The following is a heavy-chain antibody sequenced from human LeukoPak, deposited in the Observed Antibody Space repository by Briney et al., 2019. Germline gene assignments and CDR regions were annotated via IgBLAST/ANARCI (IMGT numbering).Heavy chain of an antibody. CDR3: ARGKITMIVGPFDY. Sequence: GGSLRLSCAASGFTFSSYEMNWVRQAPGKGLEWVSYISSSSTTIYYADSVKGRFTISRDNAKKSLYLQMNSLRAEDTAVYYCARGKITMIVGPFDYWGQGTLVTVSS. V-gene: IGHV3-48*03. CDR2: ISSSSTTI. CDR1: GFTFSSYE. J-gene: IGHJ4*02. D-gene: IGHD3-22*01.